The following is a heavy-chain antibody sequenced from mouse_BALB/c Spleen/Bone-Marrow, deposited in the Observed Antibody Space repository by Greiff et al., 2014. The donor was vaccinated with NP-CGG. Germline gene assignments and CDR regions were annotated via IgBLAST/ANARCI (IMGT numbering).Heavy chain of an antibody. V-gene: IGHV1-14*01. J-gene: IGHJ3*01. D-gene: IGHD1-2*01. CDR2: INPYNDGT. Sequence: VQLKDSGPELVKPGASVKMSCKASGYTFTSYVMHWVKQKPGQGLGWIGYINPYNDGTKYNEKFKGKATLTSDKSSSTAYMELSSLTSEDSAVYYCARRQFITTAAWFAYWGQGTLVTVSA. CDR1: GYTFTSYV. CDR3: ARRQFITTAAWFAY.